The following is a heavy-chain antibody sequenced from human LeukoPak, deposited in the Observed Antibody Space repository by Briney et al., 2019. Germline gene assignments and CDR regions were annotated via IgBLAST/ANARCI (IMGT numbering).Heavy chain of an antibody. J-gene: IGHJ4*02. CDR3: ARDNQYDFWSGYSLDY. CDR2: IHTSGST. Sequence: PSETLSLTCTVSGGSISSYYWSWLRQPAGKGLEWIGRIHTSGSTKYNPSLKSRVTMSVDTSKKQFSLKLSSVTAADTAVYYCARDNQYDFWSGYSLDYWVQGTLVTVSS. CDR1: GGSISSYY. V-gene: IGHV4-4*07. D-gene: IGHD3-3*01.